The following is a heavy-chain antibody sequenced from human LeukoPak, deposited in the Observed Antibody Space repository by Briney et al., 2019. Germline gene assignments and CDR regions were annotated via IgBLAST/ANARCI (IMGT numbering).Heavy chain of an antibody. Sequence: SETLSLTCTVPGGSISSSSYYWGWIRQPPGKGLEWIGSIYYSGSTYYNPSLKSRVTISVDTSKNQFSLKLSSVTAADTAVYYCARRTYYGSGSHPFDYWGQGTLVTVSS. V-gene: IGHV4-39*01. CDR3: ARRTYYGSGSHPFDY. CDR1: GGSISSSSYY. CDR2: IYYSGST. D-gene: IGHD3-10*01. J-gene: IGHJ4*02.